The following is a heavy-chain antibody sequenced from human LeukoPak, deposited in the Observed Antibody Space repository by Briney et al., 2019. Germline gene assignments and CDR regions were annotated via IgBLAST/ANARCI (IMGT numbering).Heavy chain of an antibody. CDR3: ARDLGSSGSY. CDR1: GFTFSNYN. CDR2: ISSSSSYI. D-gene: IGHD6-19*01. V-gene: IGHV3-21*01. J-gene: IGHJ4*02. Sequence: PGGSLRLSCAASGFTFSNYNMNWVRQAPGKGLEWVSSISSSSSYIYYADSVKGRFTISRDNAKNSLYLQMNSLRAEDTAVYYCARDLGSSGSYWGQGTLVTVSS.